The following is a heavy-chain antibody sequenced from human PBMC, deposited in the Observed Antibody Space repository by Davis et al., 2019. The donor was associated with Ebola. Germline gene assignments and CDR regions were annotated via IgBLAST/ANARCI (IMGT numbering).Heavy chain of an antibody. CDR1: GFTFSSSS. J-gene: IGHJ4*02. D-gene: IGHD1-20*01. CDR3: ARGNWNLDY. V-gene: IGHV3-48*02. CDR2: ISGSTASI. Sequence: GESLKISCVASGFTFSSSSLNWVRQAPGKGLEWVSHISGSTASIHYADSVKGRFIISRDNARNAVYLQMNSLRDEDTAVYYCARGNWNLDYWGQGTPVTVSS.